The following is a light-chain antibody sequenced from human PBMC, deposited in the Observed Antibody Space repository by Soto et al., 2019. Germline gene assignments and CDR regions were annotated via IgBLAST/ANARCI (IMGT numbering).Light chain of an antibody. CDR2: RAS. J-gene: IGKJ2*02. CDR1: HYIYSN. V-gene: IGKV3-15*01. CDR3: QHYHNLCT. Sequence: EIVMTQSPATLSVSPGERATLSCTASHYIYSNVAWFQQRPGQAPRLLIYRASTRATGTPARCGGSGSATYCTLTTTSLHAEDAALYYYQHYHNLCTFGQGTEVEIK.